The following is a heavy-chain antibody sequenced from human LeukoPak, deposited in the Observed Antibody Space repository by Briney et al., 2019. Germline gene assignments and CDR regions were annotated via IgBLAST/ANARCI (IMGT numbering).Heavy chain of an antibody. V-gene: IGHV3-30-3*01. Sequence: GSLRLSCAASGFTFSSYAMHWVRQAPGKGLEWVAVISYDGSNKYYADSVKGRFTISRDNSKNTLYLQMNSLRAEDTAVYYCARGIAATNYMDVWGKGTTVTVSS. CDR3: ARGIAATNYMDV. J-gene: IGHJ6*03. CDR2: ISYDGSNK. CDR1: GFTFSSYA. D-gene: IGHD6-13*01.